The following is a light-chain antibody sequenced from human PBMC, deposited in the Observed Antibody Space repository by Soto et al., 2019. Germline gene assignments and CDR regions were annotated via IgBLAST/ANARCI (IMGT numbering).Light chain of an antibody. CDR3: QQYGSPPIT. V-gene: IGKV3-20*01. J-gene: IGKJ5*01. CDR1: RTVDGNY. Sequence: PGERATLSCRASRTVDGNYLAWYHQKPGQAPRLLIHSASTRAPGIPDRFSASGAGTDFTLTISRLEPEDSAVYYCQQYGSPPITFGQGTRLEIK. CDR2: SAS.